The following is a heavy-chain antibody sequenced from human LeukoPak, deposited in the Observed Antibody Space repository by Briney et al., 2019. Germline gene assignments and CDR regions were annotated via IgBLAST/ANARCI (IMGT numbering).Heavy chain of an antibody. CDR3: AQEWLHGMDV. J-gene: IGHJ6*02. V-gene: IGHV3-23*01. CDR2: ISGSGGST. CDR1: GFCLNSHS. D-gene: IGHD6-19*01. Sequence: AGSLTLSCVASGFCLNSHSMSWVRQAPGKRREWVSAISGSGGSTYYADSVKSRFNISRDNSKNTLYLQMNSLRAENTAVYYCAQEWLHGMDVWGQGTTVTVSS.